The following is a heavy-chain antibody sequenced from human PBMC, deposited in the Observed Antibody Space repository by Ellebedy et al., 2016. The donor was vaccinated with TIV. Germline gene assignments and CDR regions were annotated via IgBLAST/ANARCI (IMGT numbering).Heavy chain of an antibody. CDR3: ARHHTVERGAIDY. CDR2: IYYSGIT. Sequence: MPSETLSLTCTVSGGSISSPSYYWGWIRQPPGKGLEWIGSIYYSGITYYYPSLKSRVTMSIDTSKNQFSLKLSSVTAADTAVYYCARHHTVERGAIDYWGQGTLVTVSS. J-gene: IGHJ4*02. V-gene: IGHV4-39*01. D-gene: IGHD1-1*01. CDR1: GGSISSPSYY.